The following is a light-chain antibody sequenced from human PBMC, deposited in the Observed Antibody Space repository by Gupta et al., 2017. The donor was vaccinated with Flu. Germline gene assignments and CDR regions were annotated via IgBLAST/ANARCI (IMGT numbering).Light chain of an antibody. Sequence: QPLLTQPPSVSWAPWQRVTISCTGSSSNIGAVYDVHWYQQIPRTAPELVIYSNGNRPSGVPDRLSGSKSGTSASLAITGLQAEDEAEYYCQSYDSSLSGWVFGTGTKVTVL. J-gene: IGLJ1*01. CDR1: SSNIGAVYD. CDR2: SNG. V-gene: IGLV1-40*01. CDR3: QSYDSSLSGWV.